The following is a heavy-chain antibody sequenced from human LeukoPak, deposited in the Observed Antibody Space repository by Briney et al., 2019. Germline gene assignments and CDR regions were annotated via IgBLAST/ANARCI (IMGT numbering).Heavy chain of an antibody. Sequence: ASVKVSRKASGYTFTGYYIHWVRQAPGQGLEWMGRINPNTGGTDYAQKFQGRVTMTRDTSITTAYMELSRLTSDDTAIYYCAKVPPSITAAGNWLGPWGQGALVTVSS. CDR1: GYTFTGYY. CDR3: AKVPPSITAAGNWLGP. CDR2: INPNTGGT. J-gene: IGHJ5*02. V-gene: IGHV1-2*06. D-gene: IGHD6-13*01.